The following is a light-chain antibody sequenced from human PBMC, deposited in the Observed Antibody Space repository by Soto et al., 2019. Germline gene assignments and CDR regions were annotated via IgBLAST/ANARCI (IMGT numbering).Light chain of an antibody. CDR1: QTVRNNY. CDR3: QQYGSSRT. V-gene: IGKV3-20*01. J-gene: IGKJ1*01. Sequence: EFVLTQSPGTLSLSPGERATLSCRASQTVRNNYLAWYQQKPGQAPRLLIYDASTRATGIPDRFSASGSGTDFTLTISRLEPEDFAVYYCQQYGSSRTFGQGTKVDIK. CDR2: DAS.